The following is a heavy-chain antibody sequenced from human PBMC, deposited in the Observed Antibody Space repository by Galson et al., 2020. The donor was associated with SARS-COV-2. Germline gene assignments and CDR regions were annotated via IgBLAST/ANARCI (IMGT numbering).Heavy chain of an antibody. J-gene: IGHJ4*02. Sequence: SETLSLTCTVSGGSISSYYWSWIRQPPGKGLEWIGYIYYSGSTNYNPSLKSRVTISVDTSKNQFSLKLSSVTAADTAVYYCARAYSSGWYDYWGQGTLVTVSS. CDR1: GGSISSYY. CDR2: IYYSGST. V-gene: IGHV4-59*01. CDR3: ARAYSSGWYDY. D-gene: IGHD6-19*01.